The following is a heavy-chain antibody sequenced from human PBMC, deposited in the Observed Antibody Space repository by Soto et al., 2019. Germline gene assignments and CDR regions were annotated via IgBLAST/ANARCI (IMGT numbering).Heavy chain of an antibody. J-gene: IGHJ5*02. V-gene: IGHV4-31*11. CDR2: IYYSGST. CDR3: ARDRHNNFFDP. D-gene: IGHD6-6*01. Sequence: SETLSLTCAVSGGSISSGGYSSTWIRQSPGKGLEWIGYIYYSGSTYYNPSLESRVAISLDTSRSQFSLTLHSVTAADTAIYYCARDRHNNFFDPWGQGTLVTVSS. CDR1: GGSISSGGYS.